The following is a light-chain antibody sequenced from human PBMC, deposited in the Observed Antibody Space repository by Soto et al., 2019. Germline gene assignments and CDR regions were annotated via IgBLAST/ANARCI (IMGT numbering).Light chain of an antibody. V-gene: IGKV3-11*01. Sequence: EIVLTQSPATLPLSPGERATLSCRASQSVSSYLAWYQQKPGQAPRLLIYDASNRATDIPARFSGSGSGTDFALTIGSLEPEDFSVYYCQQRSNWPRLTFGGGTVVEIK. CDR3: QQRSNWPRLT. CDR1: QSVSSY. CDR2: DAS. J-gene: IGKJ4*02.